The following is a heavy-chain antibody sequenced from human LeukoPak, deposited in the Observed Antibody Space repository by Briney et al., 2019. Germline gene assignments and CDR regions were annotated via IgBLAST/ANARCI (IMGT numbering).Heavy chain of an antibody. Sequence: PSETLSLTCTVSGGSISRYYWSWIRQPPGKGLEWIGYISYSGSTKYNPSLMSRVTISVDTSKNQLSLKLNSVTAADTAVYYCARGQLGDAYNFEYWGQGTVVTVSS. CDR3: ARGQLGDAYNFEY. D-gene: IGHD5-24*01. CDR1: GGSISRYY. CDR2: ISYSGST. V-gene: IGHV4-59*01. J-gene: IGHJ4*02.